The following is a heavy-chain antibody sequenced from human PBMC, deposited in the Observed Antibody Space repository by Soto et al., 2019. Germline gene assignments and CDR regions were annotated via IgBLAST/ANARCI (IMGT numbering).Heavy chain of an antibody. CDR1: GYTFTSYG. J-gene: IGHJ5*02. CDR3: AREERITIFGVVTPNWFDP. CDR2: ISAYNGNT. D-gene: IGHD3-3*01. Sequence: GASVKVSCKASGYTFTSYGISWVRQAPGQGLEWMGWISAYNGNTNYAQKLQGRVTMTTDTSTSTAYMELRSLRSDDTAVYYCAREERITIFGVVTPNWFDPWGQGTLVTVSS. V-gene: IGHV1-18*01.